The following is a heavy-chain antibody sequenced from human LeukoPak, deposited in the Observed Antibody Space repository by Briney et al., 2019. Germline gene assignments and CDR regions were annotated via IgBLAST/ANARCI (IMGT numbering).Heavy chain of an antibody. CDR2: MKPEGGAT. D-gene: IGHD2-8*01. V-gene: IGHV3-23*01. Sequence: GGSLRLSCAASGFTFSSYAMSWVRQAPGKGLEWVSGMKPEGGATYYADSVKGRFTISRDNAKSTVYLQMSSLRAEDTAVYYCTGVGDYWGQGTLVTVSS. CDR3: TGVGDY. CDR1: GFTFSSYA. J-gene: IGHJ4*02.